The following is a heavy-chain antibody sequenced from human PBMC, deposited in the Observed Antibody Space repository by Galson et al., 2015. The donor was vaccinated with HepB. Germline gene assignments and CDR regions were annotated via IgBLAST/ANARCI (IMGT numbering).Heavy chain of an antibody. J-gene: IGHJ4*02. Sequence: SVKVSCKASGYTFSRYGISWVRQAPGQGLEWMGWISPYSGNTNYEQKLQGRVTMTTDTSTTTAYMELRSLTSDDTAVYYCARGGVSSFVDYWGQGTLVTVSS. D-gene: IGHD2-2*01. CDR1: GYTFSRYG. CDR2: ISPYSGNT. CDR3: ARGGVSSFVDY. V-gene: IGHV1-18*01.